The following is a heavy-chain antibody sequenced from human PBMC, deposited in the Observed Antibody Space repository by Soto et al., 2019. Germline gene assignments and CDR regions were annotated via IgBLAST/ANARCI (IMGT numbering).Heavy chain of an antibody. Sequence: EVQILESGGGLVQPGGSLRLSCAASGFTFDNCAMSWVRQAAGKGLEWILGISGSGGSTYYADSVKGRFTISRDNSKNTVYLQMNSLRADDTAVYYCAKGKTSGWYYFDFWGQGTLVTVSS. V-gene: IGHV3-23*01. J-gene: IGHJ4*02. CDR1: GFTFDNCA. D-gene: IGHD6-19*01. CDR2: ISGSGGST. CDR3: AKGKTSGWYYFDF.